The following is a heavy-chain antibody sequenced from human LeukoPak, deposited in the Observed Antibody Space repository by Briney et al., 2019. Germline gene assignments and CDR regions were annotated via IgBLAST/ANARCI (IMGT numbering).Heavy chain of an antibody. CDR1: GFTFSSYA. CDR3: AKRYQVHRTEYYYDSSGYYYVDY. D-gene: IGHD3-22*01. CDR2: ISGSGGST. Sequence: PGGSLRLSCAASGFTFSSYAMSWVRQAPGKGLEWVSAISGSGGSTYYADSVKGRFTISRDNSKNTLYLQMNSLRAEDTAVYYCAKRYQVHRTEYYYDSSGYYYVDYWGQGTLVTVSS. J-gene: IGHJ4*02. V-gene: IGHV3-23*01.